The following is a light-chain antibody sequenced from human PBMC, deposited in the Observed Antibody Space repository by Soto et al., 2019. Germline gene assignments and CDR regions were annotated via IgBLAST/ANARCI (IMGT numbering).Light chain of an antibody. V-gene: IGKV1-39*01. Sequence: DIQMTQSPSSLSASVGDRVTMACRASQSISSYLNWYQQKPGKAPKLLIYKASGLESGVPSRFSGSGSGTDFTLTISSLQPDDFATYYCQQSYGTPITFGQGTRLEIK. CDR3: QQSYGTPIT. CDR1: QSISSY. J-gene: IGKJ5*01. CDR2: KAS.